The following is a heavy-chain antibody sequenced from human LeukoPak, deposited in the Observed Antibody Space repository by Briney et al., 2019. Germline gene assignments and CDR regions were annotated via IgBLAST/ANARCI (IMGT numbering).Heavy chain of an antibody. V-gene: IGHV4-34*01. D-gene: IGHD3-10*01. J-gene: IGHJ4*02. CDR3: ARPRTYYYGSGSYYDY. CDR2: INHSGST. CDR1: GGSFSGYY. Sequence: SETLSLTCALYGGSFSGYYWSWIRQPPGKGLEWIGEINHSGSTNYNPSLKSRVTISVDTSKNQFSLKLSSVTAADTAVYYCARPRTYYYGSGSYYDYWGQGTLVTVSS.